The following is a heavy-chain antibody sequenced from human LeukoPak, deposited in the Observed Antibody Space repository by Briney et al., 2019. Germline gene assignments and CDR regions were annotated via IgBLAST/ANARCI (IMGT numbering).Heavy chain of an antibody. CDR1: GFTFSSYA. CDR2: ISGSGGST. V-gene: IGHV3-23*01. D-gene: IGHD3-22*01. Sequence: GGSLRLSCAASGFTFSSYAMSWVRQAPGKGLEWVSAISGSGGSTYYADSVKGRFTISRDNSKNTLYLQMNSLRAEDTAVYYCAKRPVTYYYDSSGSYFDYWGQGTLVTVSS. J-gene: IGHJ4*02. CDR3: AKRPVTYYYDSSGSYFDY.